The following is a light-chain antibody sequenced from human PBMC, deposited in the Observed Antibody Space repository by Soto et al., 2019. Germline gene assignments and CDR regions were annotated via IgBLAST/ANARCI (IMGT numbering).Light chain of an antibody. CDR2: AAS. V-gene: IGKV1-39*01. CDR3: QQSYATPRT. J-gene: IGKJ1*01. CDR1: QDISSY. Sequence: DIQMTQSPSSLSAYVGDRVTITCRASQDISSYLNWCQVKPGKPPKVLIFAASTLQSGVSSRFRGSGSGTEFTLTISSLEAEDVASYYCQQSYATPRTFGQGTKVDIK.